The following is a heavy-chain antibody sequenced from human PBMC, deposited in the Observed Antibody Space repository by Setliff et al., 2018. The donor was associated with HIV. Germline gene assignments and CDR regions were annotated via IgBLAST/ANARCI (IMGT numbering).Heavy chain of an antibody. Sequence: LRLSCAASGFTFSSYEMNWVRQAPGKGLEWVSYISSSGSTMHYADSVKGRFTISRDNAKNSLYLQMNSLRAEDMALYYCTKGSGTIFGVAGDDAFDIWGHGTMVTVSS. CDR1: GFTFSSYE. D-gene: IGHD3-3*01. CDR2: ISSSGSTM. J-gene: IGHJ3*02. V-gene: IGHV3-48*03. CDR3: TKGSGTIFGVAGDDAFDI.